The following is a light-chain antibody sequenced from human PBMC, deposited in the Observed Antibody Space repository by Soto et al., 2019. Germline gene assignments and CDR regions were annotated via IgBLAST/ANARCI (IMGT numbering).Light chain of an antibody. CDR1: QSVSNNY. J-gene: IGKJ2*01. CDR3: QQYGVSPLMFT. CDR2: GAS. Sequence: EIVLVQSPGTLSLSPGERATLSCRASQSVSNNYLAWYQQKPGQAPRLLIYGASSRATGVPDRFSGSGTGTDFSLTITRLEPEDFAVYYCQQYGVSPLMFTFGQWTKVGVK. V-gene: IGKV3-20*01.